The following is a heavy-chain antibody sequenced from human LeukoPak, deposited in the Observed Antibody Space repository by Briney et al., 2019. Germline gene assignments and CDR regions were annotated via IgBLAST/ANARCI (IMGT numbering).Heavy chain of an antibody. CDR3: ARDVYYYFDY. V-gene: IGHV3-64*01. CDR1: GFTFSSYA. Sequence: GGSLRLSCAASGFTFSSYAMHWVRQAPGKGLEYVSAISSNGGSTYYANSVKGRFTISRDNSKNTLYLQMNSLRVEDTAVYYCARDVYYYFDYWGQGTLVTVSS. J-gene: IGHJ4*02. CDR2: ISSNGGST. D-gene: IGHD1-14*01.